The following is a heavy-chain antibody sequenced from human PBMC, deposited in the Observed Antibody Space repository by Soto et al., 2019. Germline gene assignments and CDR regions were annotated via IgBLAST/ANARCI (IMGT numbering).Heavy chain of an antibody. CDR2: INSDGSSI. V-gene: IGHV3-74*01. CDR3: ARLPGDTVTSLDY. CDR1: GFTFSRYW. J-gene: IGHJ4*02. D-gene: IGHD5-18*01. Sequence: EVQLVESGGDLVQPGGFLRLSCATSGFTFSRYWMHWVRQVPGKGLVWVSRINSDGSSISYSDSVKGRFPISRDNAKNTLYLQMNSLRVEDSAVYYCARLPGDTVTSLDYWGQGTLVTVSS.